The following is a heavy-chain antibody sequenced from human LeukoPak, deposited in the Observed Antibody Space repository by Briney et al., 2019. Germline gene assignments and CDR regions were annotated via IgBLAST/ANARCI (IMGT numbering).Heavy chain of an antibody. Sequence: PGGSLRLSCAASGFTFSSYSMNWVRQAPGKGLEWVSSISSSSYIYYADSVKGRFTISRDNAKSSLYLQMSSLRDEDTAVYYCARARGYNHGPQDYYFDYWGQGTLVTVSS. D-gene: IGHD5-18*01. CDR2: ISSSSYI. CDR1: GFTFSSYS. J-gene: IGHJ4*02. V-gene: IGHV3-21*06. CDR3: ARARGYNHGPQDYYFDY.